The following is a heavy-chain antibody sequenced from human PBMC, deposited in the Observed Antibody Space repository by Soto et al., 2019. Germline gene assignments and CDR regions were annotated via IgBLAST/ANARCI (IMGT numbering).Heavy chain of an antibody. J-gene: IGHJ3*02. CDR1: DYTFTSYG. CDR2: ISAYNGNT. D-gene: IGHD5-18*01. Sequence: ASVKVSCKASDYTFTSYGLTWVRQAPGQGLEWMGWISAYNGNTNYAQKLQGRVTMTTDTSTSTAYMELRSLRSDDTAVYYCTRTAWKNSDAFDIWGQGTMVTVSS. CDR3: TRTAWKNSDAFDI. V-gene: IGHV1-18*04.